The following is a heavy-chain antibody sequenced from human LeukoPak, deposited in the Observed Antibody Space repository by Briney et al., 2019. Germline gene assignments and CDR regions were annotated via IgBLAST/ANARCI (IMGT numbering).Heavy chain of an antibody. CDR2: ISSSSSYI. CDR1: GFTLSSYS. D-gene: IGHD3-22*01. Sequence: PGGSLRLSCAASGFTLSSYSMNWVRQAPGKGLEWVSSISSSSSYIYYADSVKGRFTISRDNAKSSLYLQMNSLRAEDTAVYYCARRDSSGYYYRFDYWGQGTLVTVSS. J-gene: IGHJ4*02. V-gene: IGHV3-21*01. CDR3: ARRDSSGYYYRFDY.